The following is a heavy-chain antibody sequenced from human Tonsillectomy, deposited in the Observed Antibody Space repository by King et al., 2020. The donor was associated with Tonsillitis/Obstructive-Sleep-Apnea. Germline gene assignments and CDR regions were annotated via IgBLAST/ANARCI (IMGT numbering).Heavy chain of an antibody. CDR3: ARDMVLEAGGDAFDI. J-gene: IGHJ3*02. V-gene: IGHV4-59*01. CDR1: GGSISSYS. D-gene: IGHD2-8*01. Sequence: VQLQESGPGLVKPSETLSLTCTVSGGSISSYSWSWFRQPPGKGLEWFGYIYYSGSTNYNPSLKSRVTISVDTSKNQFSLKLSSVTAADTAVYYCARDMVLEAGGDAFDIWGQGTMVTVSS. CDR2: IYYSGST.